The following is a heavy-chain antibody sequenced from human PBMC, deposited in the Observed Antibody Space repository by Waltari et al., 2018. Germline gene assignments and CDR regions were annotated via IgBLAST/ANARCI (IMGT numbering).Heavy chain of an antibody. V-gene: IGHV1-2*02. Sequence: QVQLVQSEAEVKKPGASVKVSCKASGYTFTGYYMPWVRQAPGQGLEWMGWINPNSGGTNYAQKFQGRVTMTRDTSISTAYMELSRLRSDDTAVYYCARVQSDYVAEYFQHWGQGTLDTVSS. CDR1: GYTFTGYY. J-gene: IGHJ1*01. D-gene: IGHD4-17*01. CDR3: ARVQSDYVAEYFQH. CDR2: INPNSGGT.